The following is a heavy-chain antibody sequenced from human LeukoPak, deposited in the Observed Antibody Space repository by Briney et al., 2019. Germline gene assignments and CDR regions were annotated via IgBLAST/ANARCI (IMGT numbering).Heavy chain of an antibody. CDR2: IGTVGDT. Sequence: GGSLRLSCAASGFTFSGYDFHWVRQATGRGLEWVSAIGTVGDTHYLDSVKGRFTISRENAKNSLYLQMNSLRAGDTAVYYCARETGDVLLGAFDIWGQGTMVTVSS. CDR3: ARETGDVLLGAFDI. CDR1: GFTFSGYD. J-gene: IGHJ3*02. V-gene: IGHV3-13*04. D-gene: IGHD3-10*01.